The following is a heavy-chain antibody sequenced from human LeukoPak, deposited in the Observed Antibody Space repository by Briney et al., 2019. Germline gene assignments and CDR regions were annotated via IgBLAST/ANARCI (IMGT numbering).Heavy chain of an antibody. J-gene: IGHJ6*03. CDR2: IYYGGSI. V-gene: IGHV4-28*05. CDR3: ASVRWKGDYYFYMDV. Sequence: SETLSLTCAVSGYSVSTSKWWGWIRQPPGKGLEWIGYIYYGGSIYYNPSLKSRVTMSVDTPKNQFSLKLSSVTAVDTAVYYCASVRWKGDYYFYMDVWGKGTTVTVSS. CDR1: GYSVSTSKW. D-gene: IGHD1-1*01.